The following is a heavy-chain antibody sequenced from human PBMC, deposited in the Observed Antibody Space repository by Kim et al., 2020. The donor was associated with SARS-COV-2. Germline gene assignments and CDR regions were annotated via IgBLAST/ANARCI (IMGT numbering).Heavy chain of an antibody. J-gene: IGHJ4*02. CDR1: GGSFSGYY. D-gene: IGHD3-10*01. Sequence: SETLSLTCAVYGGSFSGYYWSWIRQPPGKGLEWIGEINHSGTTNYNPSLKSRVTISVDTSKNQSSLKLSSVTAADTAVYYCARPMVRGGTRDYWGQGTLVTVSS. CDR2: INHSGTT. V-gene: IGHV4-34*01. CDR3: ARPMVRGGTRDY.